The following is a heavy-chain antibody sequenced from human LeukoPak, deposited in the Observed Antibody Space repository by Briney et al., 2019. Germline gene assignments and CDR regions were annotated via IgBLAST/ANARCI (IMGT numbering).Heavy chain of an antibody. V-gene: IGHV3-30*02. J-gene: IGHJ4*02. CDR3: AHWPDIVVVPAAIDY. CDR1: GFTFSRYG. D-gene: IGHD2-2*01. Sequence: GGSLRLSCAASGFTFSRYGMHCVRDAPGKGLEWVAFIRYDGSNKYYADSVKGRFTISRDNSKSTLYLQMNSLRAEDTAVYYCAHWPDIVVVPAAIDYWGQGTLVTVSS. CDR2: IRYDGSNK.